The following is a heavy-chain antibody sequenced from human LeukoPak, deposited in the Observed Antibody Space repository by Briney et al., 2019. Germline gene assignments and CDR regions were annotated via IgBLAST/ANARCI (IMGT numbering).Heavy chain of an antibody. V-gene: IGHV4-61*02. CDR2: VYTSGST. CDR3: ARGVYYYGSGSLNWFDP. J-gene: IGHJ5*02. D-gene: IGHD3-10*01. Sequence: SETLSLTCTVSGGSISSGSYYWSWIRQPAGKGLEWIGRVYTSGSTNYNPSLKSRVTISIDTSKNQFSLKLSSVTAADTATYYCARGVYYYGSGSLNWFDPWGQGTLVTVSS. CDR1: GGSISSGSYY.